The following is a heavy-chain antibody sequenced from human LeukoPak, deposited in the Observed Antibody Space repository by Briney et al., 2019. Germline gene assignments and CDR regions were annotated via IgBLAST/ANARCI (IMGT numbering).Heavy chain of an antibody. V-gene: IGHV3-23*01. CDR3: AGKQDSSGYYSDY. Sequence: GGSLRLSCAASGFTFSSYAMSWVRQAPGKGLEWVSAISGSGSTIYYADSVKGRFTISRDNAKNSLYLQMNSLRAEDTAVYYCAGKQDSSGYYSDYWGQGTLVTVSS. D-gene: IGHD3-22*01. CDR2: ISGSGSTI. J-gene: IGHJ4*02. CDR1: GFTFSSYA.